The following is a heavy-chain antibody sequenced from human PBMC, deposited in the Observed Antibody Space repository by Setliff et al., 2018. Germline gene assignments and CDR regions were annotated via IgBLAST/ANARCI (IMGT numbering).Heavy chain of an antibody. D-gene: IGHD5-18*01. CDR3: ARAPLESGYYYGQGHYFDN. CDR1: GGTFSSYG. Sequence: GASVKVSCKASGGTFSSYGISWVRQAPGQGLEWMGGTIPIFGSANYAQKFQDRVTIITDESTSTAYMELRSLRSDDTAVYYCARAPLESGYYYGQGHYFDNWGQGTLVTVSS. V-gene: IGHV1-69*05. J-gene: IGHJ4*02. CDR2: TIPIFGSA.